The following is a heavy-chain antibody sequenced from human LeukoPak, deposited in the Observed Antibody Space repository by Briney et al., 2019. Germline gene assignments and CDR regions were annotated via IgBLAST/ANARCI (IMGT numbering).Heavy chain of an antibody. CDR2: IYYSGST. J-gene: IGHJ5*02. Sequence: PSETLSLTCTVSGGSISNYYWSWIRQPPGKGLEWIGYIYYSGSTNYNPSLKSRVTISVDTSKNQFSLKLSSVTAADTAVYYCARAYCSGGSCHSSRGMFDPWGHGTLVTVSS. CDR3: ARAYCSGGSCHSSRGMFDP. V-gene: IGHV4-59*01. CDR1: GGSISNYY. D-gene: IGHD2-15*01.